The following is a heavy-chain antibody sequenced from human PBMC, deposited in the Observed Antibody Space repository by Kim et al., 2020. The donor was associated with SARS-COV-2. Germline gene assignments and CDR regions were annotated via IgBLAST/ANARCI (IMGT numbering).Heavy chain of an antibody. CDR1: GFTFSSYA. CDR3: ARDSDIVVVVAAFYWYFDL. J-gene: IGHJ2*01. D-gene: IGHD2-15*01. CDR2: ISYDGSNK. Sequence: GGSLRLSCAASGFTFSSYAMHWVRQAPGKGLEWVAVISYDGSNKYYADSVKGRFTISRDNSKNTLYLQMNSLRAEDTAVYYCARDSDIVVVVAAFYWYFDLWGRGTLVTVSS. V-gene: IGHV3-30-3*01.